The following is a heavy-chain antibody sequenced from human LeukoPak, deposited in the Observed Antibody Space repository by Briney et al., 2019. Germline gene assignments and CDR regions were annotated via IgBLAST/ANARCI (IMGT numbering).Heavy chain of an antibody. CDR3: ARGGGSSWYNDY. V-gene: IGHV1-46*01. J-gene: IGHJ4*02. CDR1: GYTFTSNY. D-gene: IGHD6-13*01. CDR2: ISPSGGST. Sequence: ASVKVSCKAFGYTFTSNYMHWVRQAPGQGPEWMGVISPSGGSTTYAQKFQGRVTLTRDMSTSTDYLELSSLRSEDTAVYYCARGGGSSWYNDYWGQGTLVTVSS.